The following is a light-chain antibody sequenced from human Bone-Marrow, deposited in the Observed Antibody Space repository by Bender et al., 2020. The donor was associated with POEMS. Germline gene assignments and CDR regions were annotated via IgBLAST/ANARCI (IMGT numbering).Light chain of an antibody. CDR2: DVT. CDR1: SSDVGGYNY. V-gene: IGLV2-14*03. Sequence: QSVLTQPASVSGSPGQSIAISCTGTSSDVGGYNYVSWYQQHPGKAPKLVIYDVTYRASGVSNRFSGSKSGNTASLTISGLQAEDEADYYCSSYTTSSSLDIFGGGTKLTVL. J-gene: IGLJ2*01. CDR3: SSYTTSSSLDI.